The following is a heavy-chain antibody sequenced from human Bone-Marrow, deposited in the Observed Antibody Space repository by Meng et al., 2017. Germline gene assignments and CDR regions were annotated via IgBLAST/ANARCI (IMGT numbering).Heavy chain of an antibody. CDR1: GFTVSSNE. V-gene: IGHV3-7*01. CDR3: ARDRSEWRVAIDFFYAMDL. D-gene: IGHD5-12*01. CDR2: IKCDGSEK. J-gene: IGHJ6*02. Sequence: GESLKISCAASGFTVSSNEMSWVRQAPEKGLEWVADIKCDGSEKYYVDSVKGRLTISRDNAKNSLYLQMNSLRAEDTAVYFCARDRSEWRVAIDFFYAMDLWGQGTTVTVSS.